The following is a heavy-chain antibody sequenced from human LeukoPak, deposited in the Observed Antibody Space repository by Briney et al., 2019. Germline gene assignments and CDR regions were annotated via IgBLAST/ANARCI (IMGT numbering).Heavy chain of an antibody. J-gene: IGHJ4*02. CDR1: RGTLSNYI. CDR3: SRGSSSWEVDY. Sequence: GASVKVSCKASRGTLSNYIISWVRQAPGQGLEWMGGIIPILGTANYAKKFQGRVTITADESTTTAYMALTSLRSDDTAVYYCSRGSSSWEVDYWGQGTLVTVSS. CDR2: IIPILGTA. V-gene: IGHV1-69*13. D-gene: IGHD6-13*01.